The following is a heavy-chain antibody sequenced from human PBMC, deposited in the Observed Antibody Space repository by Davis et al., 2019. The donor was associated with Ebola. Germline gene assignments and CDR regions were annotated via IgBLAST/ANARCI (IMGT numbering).Heavy chain of an antibody. Sequence: GGSLRLSCAASGFTFSTYWMSWVRQAPGKGLEWVGRARNKAKSYTTEYAASVKGRFTISRDDSKNSLYLQMNSLKTEDTAVYYCARDLRYSGTYKGLDPWGQGTLVTVSS. D-gene: IGHD1-26*01. V-gene: IGHV3-72*01. CDR1: GFTFSTYW. CDR3: ARDLRYSGTYKGLDP. CDR2: ARNKAKSYTT. J-gene: IGHJ5*02.